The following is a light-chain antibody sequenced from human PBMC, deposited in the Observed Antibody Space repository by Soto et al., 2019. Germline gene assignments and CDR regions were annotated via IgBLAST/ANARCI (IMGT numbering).Light chain of an antibody. V-gene: IGKV3-11*01. CDR3: QQRSNWPLT. Sequence: IVLTQSPATLALSPGEGATLSCRASQSVSSFLAWYSQKPGQAPRLPIYDASNRATGIPARFSRSESGTDFTLTTSSLEPEDFAVYYCQQRSNWPLTFGGGTKV. J-gene: IGKJ4*01. CDR2: DAS. CDR1: QSVSSF.